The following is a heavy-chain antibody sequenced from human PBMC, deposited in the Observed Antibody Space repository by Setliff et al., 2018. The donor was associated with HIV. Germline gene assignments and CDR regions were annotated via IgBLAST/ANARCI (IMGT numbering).Heavy chain of an antibody. CDR2: INHSGST. Sequence: PSETLSLTCAVYGESFSGYHWSWISQPPGKGLEWIGEINHSGSTSYNPSLKSRVTISLDTSKSLFSLRLNSVTAADTAVYYCLSSAWYGGDAFDLWGQGTMVTVSS. CDR1: GESFSGYH. D-gene: IGHD6-19*01. CDR3: LSSAWYGGDAFDL. V-gene: IGHV4-34*01. J-gene: IGHJ3*01.